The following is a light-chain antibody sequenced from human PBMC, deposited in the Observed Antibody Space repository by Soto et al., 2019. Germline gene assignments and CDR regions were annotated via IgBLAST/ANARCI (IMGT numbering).Light chain of an antibody. V-gene: IGLV2-14*01. Sequence: QSVLTQPASVSGSPGQSITISCTGTSSDVGGYNYVSWYQQHPGKAPKLMIYEVSNRPSGVSNRFSGSKSGNTASLTISGLQAEDEAHYYCSSYTRSSTYVLGNGTKVTV. CDR1: SSDVGGYNY. CDR3: SSYTRSSTYV. J-gene: IGLJ1*01. CDR2: EVS.